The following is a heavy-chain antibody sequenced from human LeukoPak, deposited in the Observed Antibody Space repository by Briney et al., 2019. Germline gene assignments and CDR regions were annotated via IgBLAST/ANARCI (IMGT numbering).Heavy chain of an antibody. CDR2: ISGSGGST. V-gene: IGHV3-23*01. J-gene: IGHJ4*02. D-gene: IGHD2-21*01. CDR1: GFTFSSYA. CDR3: AKFLPTHIVVANYYFDY. Sequence: GGSLRLSCAASGFTFSSYAMSSVRQAPGKGLEWVSAISGSGGSTYYADSVKGRFTISRDNSKNTLYLQMNSLRAEDTAVYYCAKFLPTHIVVANYYFDYWGQGTLVTVSS.